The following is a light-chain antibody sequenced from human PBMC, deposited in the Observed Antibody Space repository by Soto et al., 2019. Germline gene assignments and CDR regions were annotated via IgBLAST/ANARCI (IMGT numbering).Light chain of an antibody. J-gene: IGLJ1*01. Sequence: QSALTQPPSASGTPGQRVTISCSGSSSNIGSNPVNWYQQLPGTAPKLLIYTNDQRPSGVPARFSGSRSGTSASLAISGLQFEDEADYHCSSWDDNIDAVVFGAGTKVTVL. CDR3: SSWDDNIDAVV. V-gene: IGLV1-44*01. CDR1: SSNIGSNP. CDR2: TND.